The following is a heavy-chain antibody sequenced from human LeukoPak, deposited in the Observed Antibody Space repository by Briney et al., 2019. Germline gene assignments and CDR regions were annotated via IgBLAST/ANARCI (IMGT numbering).Heavy chain of an antibody. J-gene: IGHJ4*02. Sequence: ASVKVSCKASGYTFTTYTIHWVRQAPGQRLEWMGWINAGNDNTKYSQKFQGRVTMTTDTSTSTAYMELRSLRSDDTAVYYCARREMATIVGIDYWGQGTLVTVSS. CDR1: GYTFTTYT. V-gene: IGHV1-3*01. CDR2: INAGNDNT. D-gene: IGHD5-24*01. CDR3: ARREMATIVGIDY.